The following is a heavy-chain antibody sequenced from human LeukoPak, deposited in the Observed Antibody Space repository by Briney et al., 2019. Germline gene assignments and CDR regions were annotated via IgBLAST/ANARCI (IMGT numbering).Heavy chain of an antibody. CDR1: GFTFSRYG. J-gene: IGHJ4*02. CDR2: ISYDGSNT. CDR3: ARTLMEQVVRGGFDY. V-gene: IGHV3-30*03. Sequence: GGSLRLSCAASGFTFSRYGMHWVRQAPGKGLEWVAVISYDGSNTYYADSVKGRFTISRDNSKNTLYLQMNSRRAGDTAVYYCARTLMEQVVRGGFDYWGQGTQVTVSS. D-gene: IGHD3-10*01.